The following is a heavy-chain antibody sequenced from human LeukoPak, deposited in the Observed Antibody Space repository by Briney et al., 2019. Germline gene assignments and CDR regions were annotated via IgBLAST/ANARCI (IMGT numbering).Heavy chain of an antibody. D-gene: IGHD6-13*01. Sequence: GGSLRLSCAASGFTFSSYAMSWVRQAPGKGLEWVSALSGSGGSTYYADSVKGRFTISRDNSKSTLYLQMSSLRAEDTAVYYCAKVLYTSTWYGEDSWGQGTLVTVSS. CDR1: GFTFSSYA. V-gene: IGHV3-23*01. CDR3: AKVLYTSTWYGEDS. CDR2: LSGSGGST. J-gene: IGHJ4*02.